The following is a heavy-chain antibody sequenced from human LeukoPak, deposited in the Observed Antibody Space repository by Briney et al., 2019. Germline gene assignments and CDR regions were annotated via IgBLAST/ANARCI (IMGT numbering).Heavy chain of an antibody. D-gene: IGHD2-21*01. Sequence: QPGGSLRLSCAASGFTFSSYWIHWVRQAPGKGLVWVSRISSDGWSTSYADSVKGRFTASRDNAENTLYLQMNSLRAEDTAVYYCARVSQFPGISSDYWGQGSLVTVSS. V-gene: IGHV3-74*01. J-gene: IGHJ4*02. CDR2: ISSDGWST. CDR3: ARVSQFPGISSDY. CDR1: GFTFSSYW.